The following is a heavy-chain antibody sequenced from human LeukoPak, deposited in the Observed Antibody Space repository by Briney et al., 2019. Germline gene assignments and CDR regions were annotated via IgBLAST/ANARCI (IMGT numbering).Heavy chain of an antibody. CDR1: GYTFTSYY. V-gene: IGHV1-46*01. CDR3: ARDGDMITSGGAIVIPNFDY. Sequence: ASVKVSCKASGYTFTSYYMHWVRQAPGQGLEWMGIINPSGGSTSYAQKFQGRVTMTRDTSTSTVYMELSSLRSEDTAVYYCARDGDMITSGGAIVIPNFDYWGQGTLVTVSS. J-gene: IGHJ4*02. D-gene: IGHD3-16*02. CDR2: INPSGGST.